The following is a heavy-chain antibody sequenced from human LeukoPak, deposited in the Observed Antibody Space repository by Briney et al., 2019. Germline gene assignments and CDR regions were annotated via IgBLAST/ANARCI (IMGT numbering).Heavy chain of an antibody. D-gene: IGHD6-13*01. V-gene: IGHV3-74*01. CDR3: ARDNTRVVAAADPINYFDY. Sequence: GGSLRLSCAASGFTFSSYWMHWVRQAPGKGLVWVSRINIDGSTTRYADSVKGRFTISRDNAKNTLYLQMNSLRAEDTAVYYCARDNTRVVAAADPINYFDYRGQGTLVTVSS. CDR1: GFTFSSYW. CDR2: INIDGSTT. J-gene: IGHJ4*02.